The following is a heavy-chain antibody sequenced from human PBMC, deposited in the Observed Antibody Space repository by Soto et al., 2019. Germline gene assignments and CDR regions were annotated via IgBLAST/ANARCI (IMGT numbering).Heavy chain of an antibody. J-gene: IGHJ3*02. Sequence: EVQLLESGGGLVQPGESLRLSCAFSGFIFRNYMMTWVRQAPGKGLEWVSTIRDGGESTYYADSVKGRITVSRDNSKNTLVLQMDSLGVEDTAVYYCAPHVHCSGGSCHYDAFDIRGQGTMVTISS. CDR2: IRDGGEST. CDR1: GFIFRNYM. CDR3: APHVHCSGGSCHYDAFDI. D-gene: IGHD2-15*01. V-gene: IGHV3-23*01.